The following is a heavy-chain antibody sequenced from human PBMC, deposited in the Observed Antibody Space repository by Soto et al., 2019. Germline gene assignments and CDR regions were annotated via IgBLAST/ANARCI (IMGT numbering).Heavy chain of an antibody. CDR2: INAGSGNT. CDR3: AKDIISPDYYYYGMDV. V-gene: IGHV1-3*01. CDR1: GYTFTSYD. J-gene: IGHJ6*02. Sequence: ASVKVSCKASGYTFTSYDMHWVRQAPGQRLEWMGWINAGSGNTKYSQKFQGRVTITRDTSASTAYMELSSLRSEDTAVYYCAKDIISPDYYYYGMDVWGQGTTVTVSS. D-gene: IGHD3-10*01.